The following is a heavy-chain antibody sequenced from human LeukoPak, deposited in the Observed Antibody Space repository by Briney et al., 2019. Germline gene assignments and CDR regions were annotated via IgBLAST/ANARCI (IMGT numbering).Heavy chain of an antibody. J-gene: IGHJ3*02. CDR2: IYPGDSDT. V-gene: IGHV5-51*01. CDR1: GYSFTSYW. CDR3: AGFDVPYDYVWGSYRSNAFDI. D-gene: IGHD3-16*02. Sequence: GESLKISCKGSGYSFTSYWIGWVRQMPGKGLGWMGIIYPGDSDTRYSPSFQGQVTISADKSISTAYLQCSSLKASDTAMYYCAGFDVPYDYVWGSYRSNAFDIWGQGTMVTVSS.